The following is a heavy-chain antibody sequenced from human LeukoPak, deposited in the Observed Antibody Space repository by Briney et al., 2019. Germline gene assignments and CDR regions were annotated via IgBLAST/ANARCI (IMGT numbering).Heavy chain of an antibody. V-gene: IGHV1-8*03. Sequence: ASVKVSCKASGGTFSSYAISWVRQVPGQGLEWMGGMNPNSGNTGYAQKFQGRVTITRNTSISTAYMELSSLRSEDTAVYYCARGRGSGGDAFDIWGQGTMVTVSS. CDR1: GGTFSSYA. J-gene: IGHJ3*02. CDR3: ARGRGSGGDAFDI. CDR2: MNPNSGNT. D-gene: IGHD3-10*01.